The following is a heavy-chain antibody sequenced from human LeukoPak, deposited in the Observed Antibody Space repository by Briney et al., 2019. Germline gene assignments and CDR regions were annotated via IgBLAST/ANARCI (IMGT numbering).Heavy chain of an antibody. CDR1: GFIFSNYW. J-gene: IGHJ5*02. Sequence: GGSLRLSCAASGFIFSNYWMTWVRQTPGKGLEFVANIKEDGSEIFYLDSVKGRFTISRDNSKNTLYLQMNSLRAEDTAVYYCAKDGAGEQWLDNWFDPWGQGTLVTVSS. CDR3: AKDGAGEQWLDNWFDP. D-gene: IGHD6-19*01. V-gene: IGHV3-7*03. CDR2: IKEDGSEI.